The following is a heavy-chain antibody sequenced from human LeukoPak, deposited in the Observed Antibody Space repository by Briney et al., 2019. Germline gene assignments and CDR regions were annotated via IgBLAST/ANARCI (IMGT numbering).Heavy chain of an antibody. Sequence: GSLRLSCTASGFTFSNHGMQWVRQAPGQGLEWVAFIRYDGSEKYYADSVKGRITISRDNSKNTLYVQMNSLRAEDTAVYYCAKGKDYYLDYWGQGTLVTVSS. CDR3: AKGKDYYLDY. V-gene: IGHV3-30*02. J-gene: IGHJ4*02. CDR2: IRYDGSEK. D-gene: IGHD3-10*01. CDR1: GFTFSNHG.